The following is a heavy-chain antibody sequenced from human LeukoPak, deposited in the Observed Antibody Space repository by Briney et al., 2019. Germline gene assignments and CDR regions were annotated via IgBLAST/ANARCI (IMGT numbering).Heavy chain of an antibody. CDR2: INHSGST. Sequence: SETLSLTCAVYGGSFSGYYWSWIRQPPGKGLEWIGEINHSGSTNYNPSLKSRVTISVDTSKNQFSLMLSSVTAADTAVYYCARGGGVVTAIIRPFDYWGQGTLVTVSS. D-gene: IGHD2-21*02. V-gene: IGHV4-34*01. CDR1: GGSFSGYY. CDR3: ARGGGVVTAIIRPFDY. J-gene: IGHJ4*02.